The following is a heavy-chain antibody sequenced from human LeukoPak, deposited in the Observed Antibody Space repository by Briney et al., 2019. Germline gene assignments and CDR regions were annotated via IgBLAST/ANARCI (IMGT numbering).Heavy chain of an antibody. J-gene: IGHJ5*02. CDR3: CVYKAANWFDP. V-gene: IGHV3-23*01. Sequence: GGSLRLSCAASGFTFSSFAMVWVRQPPGKGLEWVSSIFNGGGEIHYADSVRGRFTISRDNSKNTLSLQMNSLRAEDTAIYYCCVYKAANWFDPWGQGTLVTVSS. CDR1: GFTFSSFA. D-gene: IGHD5/OR15-5a*01. CDR2: IFNGGGEI.